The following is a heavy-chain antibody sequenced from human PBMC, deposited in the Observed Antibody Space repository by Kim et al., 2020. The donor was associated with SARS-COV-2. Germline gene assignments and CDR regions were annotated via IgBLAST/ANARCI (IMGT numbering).Heavy chain of an antibody. Sequence: GGSLRLSCAASGFTFSTYAMHWVRQAPGKGLEWVAVISHDGNDKYNADSVKGRVTITSDSSKTKLYLQTNSQRPENTAVYYCDRDRYSTSWNAALGWFDP. CDR1: GFTFSTYA. D-gene: IGHD6-13*01. V-gene: IGHV3-30*04. CDR3: DRDRYSTSWNAALGWFDP. CDR2: ISHDGNDK. J-gene: IGHJ5*02.